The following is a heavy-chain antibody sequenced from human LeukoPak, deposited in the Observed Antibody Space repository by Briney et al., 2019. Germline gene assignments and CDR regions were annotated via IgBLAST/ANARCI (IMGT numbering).Heavy chain of an antibody. CDR2: IIGSGGTT. J-gene: IGHJ6*02. V-gene: IGHV3-23*01. Sequence: GGSLRLSCAASGFTFSSYAMSWVRQAPGKGLEWVSIIIGSGGTTYYADSVKGRFTISRDNSKNTLYLQMNSLRAEDTAVYYCAKSEENYYFYGMDVWGQGTTVTVSS. CDR3: AKSEENYYFYGMDV. CDR1: GFTFSSYA.